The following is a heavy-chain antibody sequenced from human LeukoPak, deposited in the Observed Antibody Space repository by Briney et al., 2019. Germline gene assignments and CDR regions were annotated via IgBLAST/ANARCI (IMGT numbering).Heavy chain of an antibody. Sequence: SETLSLTCAVYGRSFSGYYWSWIRQPPGKGLEWIGEINHSGSTNYNPSLKSRVTISVDTSKNQFSLKLSSVTAADTAVYYCARGSPDSSIAARVFDYWGQGTLVTVSS. CDR1: GRSFSGYY. V-gene: IGHV4-34*01. D-gene: IGHD6-6*01. CDR2: INHSGST. J-gene: IGHJ4*02. CDR3: ARGSPDSSIAARVFDY.